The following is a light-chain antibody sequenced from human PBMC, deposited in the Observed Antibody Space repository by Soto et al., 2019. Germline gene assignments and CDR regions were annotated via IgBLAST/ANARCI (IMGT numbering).Light chain of an antibody. Sequence: QSVLTQPASVSGSPGQSITISCTGTSSDVGGYDYVSWYQQHPGKAPKLMIYEVSNRPSGVSNRFSGSKSGNTASLTISGLQAEYEADYYCSSYTRSTSLGVIFGGGTKLTVL. CDR2: EVS. V-gene: IGLV2-14*01. CDR3: SSYTRSTSLGVI. J-gene: IGLJ2*01. CDR1: SSDVGGYDY.